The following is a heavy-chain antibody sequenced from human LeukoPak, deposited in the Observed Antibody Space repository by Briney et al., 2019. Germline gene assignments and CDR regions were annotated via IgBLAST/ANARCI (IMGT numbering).Heavy chain of an antibody. V-gene: IGHV1-18*01. D-gene: IGHD6-13*01. Sequence: ASVKVSCKASGYTFTSFGISWVRQAPGQGLEWMGWISAYNGNTNYAQKLQGRVTMTTDTSTSTAYMELRSLRSDDSAVYYCARDTAAAGTGGYFDLWGRGTLVTVSS. CDR3: ARDTAAAGTGGYFDL. CDR1: GYTFTSFG. J-gene: IGHJ2*01. CDR2: ISAYNGNT.